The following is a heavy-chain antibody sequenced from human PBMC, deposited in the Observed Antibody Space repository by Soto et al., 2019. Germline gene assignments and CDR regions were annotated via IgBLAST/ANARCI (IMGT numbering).Heavy chain of an antibody. CDR1: GFTFSNYV. CDR3: ATYGVPDY. Sequence: GSLRLSCAASGFTFSNYVLSWVRQAPGKGLEWLSGINVGSGSTSYADSVRGRFTTYTDNSKNTVFLQMNSLRAEDTAVYYCATYGVPDYWGQGTLVTVSS. D-gene: IGHD4-17*01. V-gene: IGHV3-23*01. CDR2: INVGSGST. J-gene: IGHJ4*02.